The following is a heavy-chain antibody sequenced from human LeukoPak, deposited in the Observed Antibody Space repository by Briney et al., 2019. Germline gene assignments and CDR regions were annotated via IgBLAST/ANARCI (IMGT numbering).Heavy chain of an antibody. CDR2: IRGSGGST. V-gene: IGHV3-23*01. Sequence: GGSLRLSCAASGFTFSSCAMTWVRQAPGKGLEWVSAIRGSGGSTYYTDSVKGRFTISRDSSKNTLYLQMNCLRAEDTAVYYCAKGDIGGSIYYYMDVWGRGTTVTVSS. CDR1: GFTFSSCA. D-gene: IGHD1-26*01. CDR3: AKGDIGGSIYYYMDV. J-gene: IGHJ6*03.